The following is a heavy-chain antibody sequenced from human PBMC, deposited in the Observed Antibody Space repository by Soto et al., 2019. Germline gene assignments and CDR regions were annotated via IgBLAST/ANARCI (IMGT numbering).Heavy chain of an antibody. CDR1: GYTFTSYG. V-gene: IGHV1-18*04. D-gene: IGHD3-9*01. J-gene: IGHJ6*02. Sequence: EASVKVSCKASGYTFTSYGISWVRQAPGQGLEWMGWISAYNGNTNYAQKLQGRVTMTTDTSTSTAYMELRSLRSDDTAVYYCARDTYDILTDYYYYYGMDVWGQGTTVTVSS. CDR2: ISAYNGNT. CDR3: ARDTYDILTDYYYYYGMDV.